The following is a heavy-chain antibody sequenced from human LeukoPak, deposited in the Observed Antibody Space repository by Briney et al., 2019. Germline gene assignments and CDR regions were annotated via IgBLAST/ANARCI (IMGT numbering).Heavy chain of an antibody. CDR2: INHSGST. J-gene: IGHJ4*02. D-gene: IGHD3-22*01. CDR1: GGSISSISSNNYH. V-gene: IGHV4-39*07. CDR3: VTYYFDSSGPKKNY. Sequence: PSETLSLTCIVSGGSISSISSNNYHWSWIRQPPGKGLEWIGEINHSGSTNYNPSLKSRVTISVDTSKKQFSLKLSSVTAADTAVYYCVTYYFDSSGPKKNYWGQGTLVTVSS.